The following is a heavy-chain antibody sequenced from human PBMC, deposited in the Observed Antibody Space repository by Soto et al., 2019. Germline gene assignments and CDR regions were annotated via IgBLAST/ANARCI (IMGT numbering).Heavy chain of an antibody. D-gene: IGHD3-10*01. V-gene: IGHV1-69*02. CDR1: GGTFSGYT. CDR2: IIPILGIA. CDR3: ASYGSGSYYLGY. J-gene: IGHJ4*02. Sequence: SVKVSCKASGGTFSGYTISWVRQAPGQGLEWMGRIIPILGIANYAQKFQGRVTITADKSTSTAYMELSSLRSEDTAVYYCASYGSGSYYLGYWGQGTLVTVSS.